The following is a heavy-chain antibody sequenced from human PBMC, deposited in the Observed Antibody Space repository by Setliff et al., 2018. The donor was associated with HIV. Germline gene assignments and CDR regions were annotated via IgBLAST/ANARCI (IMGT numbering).Heavy chain of an antibody. CDR1: DGSFSDYY. J-gene: IGHJ2*01. D-gene: IGHD3-10*01. Sequence: KSSETLSLTCAVSDGSFSDYYWVWIRQSPGKGLEWIGEISHSGSTNYNPSLKSRVTISVDTSKNQISLKLSSMTAADMAVYYCARRTRTVIRAVIARHFDLWGRGTLVTVSS. CDR3: ARRTRTVIRAVIARHFDL. V-gene: IGHV4-34*01. CDR2: ISHSGST.